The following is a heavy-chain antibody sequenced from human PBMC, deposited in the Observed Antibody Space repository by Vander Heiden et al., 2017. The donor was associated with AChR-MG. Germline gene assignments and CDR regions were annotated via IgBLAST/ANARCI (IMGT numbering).Heavy chain of an antibody. CDR1: GRSFSRNG. CDR2: IIPIHGTA. V-gene: IGHV1-69*06. D-gene: IGHD3-22*01. Sequence: QAQLLQAGAGVRKPGPSVNVSTKAAGRSFSRNGIRCVRQAPGQGLEWVGGIIPIHGTAQYAQPLQGRVTNTADKSPATGYMELSRLRSEDTAVYYRARSRGRYYVSLYYYYGMDVWGQGTTVTVSS. J-gene: IGHJ6*02. CDR3: ARSRGRYYVSLYYYYGMDV.